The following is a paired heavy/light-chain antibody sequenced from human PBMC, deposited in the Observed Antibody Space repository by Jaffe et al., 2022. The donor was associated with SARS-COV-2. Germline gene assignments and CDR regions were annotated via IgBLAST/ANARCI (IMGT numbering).Heavy chain of an antibody. CDR1: GFTLRNYW. CDR2: INSVGSST. CDR3: ARVPYCGADCYSGPSEAY. J-gene: IGHJ4*02. V-gene: IGHV3-74*01. D-gene: IGHD2-21*02. Sequence: EVQLVESGGGLVQPGGSLRLSCAASGFTLRNYWMHWVRQVPGKGLVWVSRINSVGSSTDYADSVKGRFTISRDNAKNTLYLQMNSLRAEDTAVYFCARVPYCGADCYSGPSEAYWGQGALVTVSS.
Light chain of an antibody. V-gene: IGKV3-15*01. CDR3: QQYNNWPWT. Sequence: EIVMTQSPATLSVSPGERATLSCRASQSVSSNLGWYQQKPGQAPRLLIQGASSRATGIPARFSGSGSGTEFTLTISSLQSEDFALYYCQQYNNWPWTFGQGTKVEIK. CDR2: GAS. CDR1: QSVSSN. J-gene: IGKJ1*01.